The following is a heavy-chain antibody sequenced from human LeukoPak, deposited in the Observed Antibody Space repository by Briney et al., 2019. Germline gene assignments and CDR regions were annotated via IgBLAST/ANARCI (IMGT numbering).Heavy chain of an antibody. J-gene: IGHJ4*02. CDR2: ISSSSSYI. V-gene: IGHV3-21*01. CDR3: AREAYYYDSSGYYYPYYFDY. Sequence: PGGSLRLSCAASGFTFSSYSMNWVRQAPGKGLEWVSSISSSSSYIYYADSVKGRFTISRDNAKNSLYLQMNSLRAEDTAVYYCAREAYYYDSSGYYYPYYFDYWGQGTLVTVSS. D-gene: IGHD3-22*01. CDR1: GFTFSSYS.